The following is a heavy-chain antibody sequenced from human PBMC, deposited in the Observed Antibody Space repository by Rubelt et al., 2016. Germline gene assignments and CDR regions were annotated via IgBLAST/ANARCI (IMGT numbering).Heavy chain of an antibody. V-gene: IGHV3-48*04. CDR3: ARDDDSGGWYLDY. J-gene: IGHJ4*02. D-gene: IGHD6-25*01. CDR2: ISSISNTK. Sequence: EVQLVESGGGLIQPGGSMRLSCAASGFIFSDYSMNWVRQAPGKGLEWVAYISSISNTKYHADSVKGRFTISRDNVKNSLYLQMDSLRGEDTAVYYCARDDDSGGWYLDYWGQGILVTVSS. CDR1: GFIFSDYS.